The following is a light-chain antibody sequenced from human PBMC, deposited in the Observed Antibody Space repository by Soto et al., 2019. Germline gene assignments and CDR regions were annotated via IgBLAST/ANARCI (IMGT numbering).Light chain of an antibody. CDR2: DAS. Sequence: RVTITCLASQSVGDSLAWYQQRPGKAPKLLIFDASTLESGVPSRFSGSGSGTEFTFTITSLQPDDFATYYCQQYNTYALTFGGGTKVDIK. CDR3: QQYNTYALT. J-gene: IGKJ4*01. CDR1: QSVGDS. V-gene: IGKV1-5*01.